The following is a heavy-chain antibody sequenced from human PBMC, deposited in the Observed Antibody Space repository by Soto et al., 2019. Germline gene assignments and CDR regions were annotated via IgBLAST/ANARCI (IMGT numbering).Heavy chain of an antibody. Sequence: GVTLRLSCSASGCTFSSYAMSWVRQAPGKGLEWVSAISGSGGSTYYADSVKGRFTFSRNNSCSTVYLQMNSLRAEVKAVYSCAKPAVRVVVINYYFDYWGHGTLVAVSS. CDR2: ISGSGGST. J-gene: IGHJ4*01. CDR1: GCTFSSYA. V-gene: IGHV3-23*01. D-gene: IGHD3-22*01. CDR3: AKPAVRVVVINYYFDY.